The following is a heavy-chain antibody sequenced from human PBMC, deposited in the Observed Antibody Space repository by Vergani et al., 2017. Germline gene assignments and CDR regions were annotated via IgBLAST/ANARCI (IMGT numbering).Heavy chain of an antibody. Sequence: QVQLPESGPGLVKPSETLSLTCTVPGGSLSSYYWIWCRQPPGKGLEWIGYIYYSGSTNYNPSLTRRVTISVDTSKNQFSLKLSSVTAADTDVYYCAREKELYWFDPWGQGTLVTVSS. D-gene: IGHD1-26*01. CDR1: GGSLSSYY. V-gene: IGHV4-59*01. CDR3: AREKELYWFDP. J-gene: IGHJ5*02. CDR2: IYYSGST.